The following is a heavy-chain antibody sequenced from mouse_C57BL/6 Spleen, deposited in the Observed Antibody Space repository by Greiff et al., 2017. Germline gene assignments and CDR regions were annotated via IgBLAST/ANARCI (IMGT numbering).Heavy chain of an antibody. Sequence: EVMLVESGGGLVQPGGSLKLSCAASGFTFSSYAMSWVRQTPEKGLEWVASISDGGSYTYYADNVKGRFTISRDNAKNNLYLQMSQLKSEDTAMYYCARHNYGSSLDFWGKGTTLTVSS. CDR3: ARHNYGSSLDF. CDR2: ISDGGSYT. J-gene: IGHJ2*01. D-gene: IGHD1-1*01. V-gene: IGHV5-4*03. CDR1: GFTFSSYA.